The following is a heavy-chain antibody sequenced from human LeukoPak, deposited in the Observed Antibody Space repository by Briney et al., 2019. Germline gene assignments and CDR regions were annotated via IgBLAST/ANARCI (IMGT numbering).Heavy chain of an antibody. D-gene: IGHD2-2*01. V-gene: IGHV3-21*01. CDR3: ARDLRYCSSASCSENGAFDI. J-gene: IGHJ3*02. CDR1: GFTFSSYS. CDR2: ISSSGSFI. Sequence: GGSLRLSCAASGFTFSSYSMNWVRQAPGEGLEWVSSISSSGSFIYYADSVKGRFTISRDNARNSLFLQMNNLRAEDTAVYYCARDLRYCSSASCSENGAFDIWGQGTMVTVSS.